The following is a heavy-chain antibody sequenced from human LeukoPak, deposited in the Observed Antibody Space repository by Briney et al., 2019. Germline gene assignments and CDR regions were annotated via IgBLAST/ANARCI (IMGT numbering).Heavy chain of an antibody. CDR1: GGSISSHY. CDR2: IYYSGST. D-gene: IGHD1-7*01. CDR3: ARGTGTSYYYYMDV. Sequence: SETLSLTCTVSGGSISSHYWCWIRQPPGKGLEWIGYIYYSGSTNYNPSLKSRVTISVDTSKNQFSLKLSSVTAADTAVYYCARGTGTSYYYYMDVWGQGTLVTVSS. J-gene: IGHJ6*03. V-gene: IGHV4-59*11.